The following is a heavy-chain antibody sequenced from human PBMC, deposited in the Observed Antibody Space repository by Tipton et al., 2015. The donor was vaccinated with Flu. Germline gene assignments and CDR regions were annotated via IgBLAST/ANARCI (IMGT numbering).Heavy chain of an antibody. J-gene: IGHJ3*01. CDR2: IANSGFT. Sequence: TLSLTCSVSGGSITKSYWSWLRQPAGKGLQWIGRIANSGFTIYNASLESRISISRDTSKNKISLTLRSATAADTAIYYCARDVRGYSGYTCSDGFDVWGRGIMVIVSS. D-gene: IGHD5-12*01. V-gene: IGHV4-4*07. CDR3: ARDVRGYSGYTCSDGFDV. CDR1: GGSITKSY.